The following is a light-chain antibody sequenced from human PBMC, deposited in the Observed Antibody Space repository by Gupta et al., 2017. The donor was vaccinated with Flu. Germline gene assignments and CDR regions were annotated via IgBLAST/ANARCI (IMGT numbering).Light chain of an antibody. Sequence: DIQMTQSPSSLSASVGDRVTITCRASRDIRFYLNWYQQTPGKAPERLISSTSSLHNGVPSRFSGSGSGTDFTLTISSLQPEDFATYYCQQSLSTPITFGQGTRLEI. J-gene: IGKJ5*01. CDR3: QQSLSTPIT. V-gene: IGKV1-39*01. CDR1: RDIRFY. CDR2: STS.